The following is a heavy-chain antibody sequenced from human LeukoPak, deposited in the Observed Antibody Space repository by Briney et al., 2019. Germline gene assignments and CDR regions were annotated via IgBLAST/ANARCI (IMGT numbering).Heavy chain of an antibody. J-gene: IGHJ4*02. Sequence: PGGSLRLSCAASGFTFSSYAMHWVRQAPGKGLEWVAVISYDGSNKYYADSVKGRFTISRDNSKNTLYLQMNSLRAEDTAVYYCARDFESEGYSGYDLGGGFFDYWGQGTLVTVSS. CDR2: ISYDGSNK. V-gene: IGHV3-30-3*01. CDR1: GFTFSSYA. CDR3: ARDFESEGYSGYDLGGGFFDY. D-gene: IGHD5-12*01.